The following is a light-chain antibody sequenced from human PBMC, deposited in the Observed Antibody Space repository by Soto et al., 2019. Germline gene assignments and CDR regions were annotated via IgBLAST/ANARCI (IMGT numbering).Light chain of an antibody. V-gene: IGKV3D-20*02. CDR3: QQRNTWPPIT. J-gene: IGKJ5*01. CDR2: GAS. CDR1: QSVSSSY. Sequence: EIVLTQVPGPLSFSLGERATLSWRARQSVSSSYFAWYQQKPGQAPRRLIYGASRRASGVPARFSGSGSGTDFTLTISSLEPEDFALYYCQQRNTWPPITFGQGTRLEIK.